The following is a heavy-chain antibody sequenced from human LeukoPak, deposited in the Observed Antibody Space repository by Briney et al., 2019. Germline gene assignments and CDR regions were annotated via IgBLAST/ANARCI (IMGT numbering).Heavy chain of an antibody. V-gene: IGHV3-23*01. CDR2: ISGSGGST. D-gene: IGHD6-13*01. CDR1: GFTFSSYA. CDR3: AKVQRGGCLDSSSCPGGPYGMDV. Sequence: HSGGSLRLSCAASGFTFSSYAMSWVRQAPGEGLGWVSAISGSGGSTYYAASVKGRFTISRDNSKNTLYLQMNSLRAEDTAVYYCAKVQRGGCLDSSSCPGGPYGMDVWGQGTTVTVSS. J-gene: IGHJ6*01.